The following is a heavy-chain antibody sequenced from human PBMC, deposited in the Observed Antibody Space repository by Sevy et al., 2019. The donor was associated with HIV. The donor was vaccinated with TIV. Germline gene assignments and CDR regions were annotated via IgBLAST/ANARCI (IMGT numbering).Heavy chain of an antibody. CDR1: GYTFASYC. V-gene: IGHV1-18*01. CDR3: ARCLGGLRPWEYNWFDP. CDR2: VTPYNGHK. D-gene: IGHD1-26*01. J-gene: IGHJ5*02. Sequence: ASVKVYCKASGYTFASYCISWVRQAPGQGLEWMGWVTPYNGHKKYAQKLQGRVTMTTDTSTSTAYMELRSLRSDDTAVYYCARCLGGLRPWEYNWFDPWGQGTLVTVSS.